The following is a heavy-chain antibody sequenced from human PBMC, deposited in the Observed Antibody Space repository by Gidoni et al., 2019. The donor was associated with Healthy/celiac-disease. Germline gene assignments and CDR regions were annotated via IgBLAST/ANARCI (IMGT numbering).Heavy chain of an antibody. CDR2: IYPGDSDT. J-gene: IGHJ4*02. Sequence: EVQLVQSGAEVKQPGESLQISCKGSGYSFTSYWIGWLRQMPGKGLELMGIIYPGDSDTRYSPSFQGQVTIAADNSISTAYLQWSSLEASDTAMYYCARLPGGDHDYGDYVDYWGQGPLVTVSS. CDR3: ARLPGGDHDYGDYVDY. V-gene: IGHV5-51*03. D-gene: IGHD4-17*01. CDR1: GYSFTSYW.